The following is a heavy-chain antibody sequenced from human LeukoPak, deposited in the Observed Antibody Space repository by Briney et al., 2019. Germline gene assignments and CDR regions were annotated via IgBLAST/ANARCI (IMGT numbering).Heavy chain of an antibody. CDR3: ARDPPPNSSSWYRYYYYMDV. V-gene: IGHV3-7*01. J-gene: IGHJ6*03. D-gene: IGHD6-13*01. Sequence: GGSLRLSCAASGFTFSSYWMSWVRQAPGKGLEWVANIKQDGSEKYYVDSVKGRFTISRDNAKNSLYLQMNSLRAEDTAVYYCARDPPPNSSSWYRYYYYMDVWGKGTTVTVSS. CDR2: IKQDGSEK. CDR1: GFTFSSYW.